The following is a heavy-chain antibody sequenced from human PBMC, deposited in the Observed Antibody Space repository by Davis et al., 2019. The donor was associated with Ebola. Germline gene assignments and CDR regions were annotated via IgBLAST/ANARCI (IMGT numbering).Heavy chain of an antibody. D-gene: IGHD3-22*01. V-gene: IGHV1-3*01. CDR2: INAGNGNT. CDR3: ARVGGINYYDPHDAFDI. J-gene: IGHJ3*02. Sequence: ASVKVSCKASGYTFTSYAMHWVRQAPGQRLEWMGWINAGNGNTKYSQKFQGRVTITRDTSASTAYMELSSLRSEDTAVYYCARVGGINYYDPHDAFDIWGQGTMVTVSS. CDR1: GYTFTSYA.